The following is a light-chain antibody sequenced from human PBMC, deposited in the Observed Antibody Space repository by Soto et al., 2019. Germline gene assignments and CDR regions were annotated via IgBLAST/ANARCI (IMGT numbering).Light chain of an antibody. V-gene: IGKV3-20*01. CDR1: QRVSSSS. J-gene: IGKJ4*01. CDR3: QQYGSSPLT. Sequence: EIVLSQSPGTLSLSPGERATLSCRASQRVSSSSLAWYQQKPGQAPRLLIYGASSRATDIPDRFSGRGSGTDFTLTISRLEPEDFAVYYCQQYGSSPLTFGGGTKVDIK. CDR2: GAS.